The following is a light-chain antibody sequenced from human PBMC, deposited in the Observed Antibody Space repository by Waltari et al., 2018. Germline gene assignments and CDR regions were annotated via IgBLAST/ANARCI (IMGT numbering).Light chain of an antibody. V-gene: IGKV1-5*01. Sequence: DIQMTQSPSTVSASVGDRLTITCRASQSISSWLAWYQQKPGKAPKLLIYDASSLESGVPSRFSGSGSGTEFTLTISSLQPDDFAAYYCQQYNTYPWTFGQGTKVEIK. CDR3: QQYNTYPWT. CDR1: QSISSW. J-gene: IGKJ1*01. CDR2: DAS.